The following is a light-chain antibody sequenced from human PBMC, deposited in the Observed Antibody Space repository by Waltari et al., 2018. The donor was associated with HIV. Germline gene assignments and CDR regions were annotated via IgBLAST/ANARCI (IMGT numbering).Light chain of an antibody. CDR3: QQYHDWPT. Sequence: IVMTQSPAALSVSPGGRVTLSCRASQSVSSNVAWYQQKPGQPDRLLIYGAITRATGVPGRLSGSGSGTAFTLSIDGLQSDDFGLYYCQQYHDWPTFGQGTKVEI. J-gene: IGKJ1*01. CDR2: GAI. CDR1: QSVSSN. V-gene: IGKV3-15*01.